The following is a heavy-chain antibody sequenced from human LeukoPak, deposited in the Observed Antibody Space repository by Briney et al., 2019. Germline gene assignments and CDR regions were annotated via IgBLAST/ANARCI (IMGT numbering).Heavy chain of an antibody. CDR3: GRVGTGNTGSPEYFED. D-gene: IGHD5-12*01. CDR2: LFYSGNT. J-gene: IGHJ1*01. Sequence: SETLSLTCTVSGGSIRSYYWSCIRQPPGKGLEWIGYLFYSGNTNSNPSLKSRVTISADTSKNQFSLRLNSVTAADTAVYFCGRVGTGNTGSPEYFEDWGQGTLVTVSS. V-gene: IGHV4-59*01. CDR1: GGSIRSYY.